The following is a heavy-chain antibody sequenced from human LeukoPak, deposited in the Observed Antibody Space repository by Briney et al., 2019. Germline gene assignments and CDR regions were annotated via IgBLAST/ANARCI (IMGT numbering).Heavy chain of an antibody. CDR1: GYTFTSYY. V-gene: IGHV1-46*01. D-gene: IGHD4/OR15-4a*01. Sequence: ASVKVSCKASGYTFTSYYMHWVRQAPGQGLEWMGIINPSGGSTSYAQKFQGRVTMTRDTSTSTVYMELSSLRSGDTAVYYCARVVPPYNWFDPWGQGTLVTVSS. CDR2: INPSGGST. J-gene: IGHJ5*02. CDR3: ARVVPPYNWFDP.